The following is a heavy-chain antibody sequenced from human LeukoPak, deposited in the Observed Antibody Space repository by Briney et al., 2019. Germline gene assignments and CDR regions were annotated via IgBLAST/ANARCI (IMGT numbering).Heavy chain of an antibody. CDR3: ARVGYCSSTSCYIPPDY. D-gene: IGHD2-2*01. J-gene: IGHJ4*02. Sequence: GGSLRLSCAASGFTFSSYGMSWVRQAPGKGLEWVANIKQDGSEKYYVDSVKGRFTISRDNAKNSLYLQMNSLRAEDTAVYYCARVGYCSSTSCYIPPDYWGQGTLVTVSS. V-gene: IGHV3-7*01. CDR1: GFTFSSYG. CDR2: IKQDGSEK.